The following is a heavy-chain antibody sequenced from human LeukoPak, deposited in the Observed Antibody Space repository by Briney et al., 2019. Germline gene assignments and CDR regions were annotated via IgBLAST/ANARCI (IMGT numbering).Heavy chain of an antibody. CDR3: AKDLLVWGSGSHYLPDY. J-gene: IGHJ4*02. Sequence: QPGGSLRLSCAASGFTFSSYGMHWVRQAPGKGLEWVAFIRYDGSNKYYADSVKGRFTISRDNSKNTLYLQMNSLRAEDTAVYYCAKDLLVWGSGSHYLPDYWGQGTLVTVSS. D-gene: IGHD3-10*01. CDR2: IRYDGSNK. V-gene: IGHV3-30*02. CDR1: GFTFSSYG.